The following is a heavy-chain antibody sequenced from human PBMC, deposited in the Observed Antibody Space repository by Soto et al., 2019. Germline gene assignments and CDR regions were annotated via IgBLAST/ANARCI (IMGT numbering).Heavy chain of an antibody. V-gene: IGHV3-23*01. Sequence: PGGSLRLSCAASGFTFSSYAMRWVRLAPGKGLEWVSAISGSGGSTYYADSVKGRFSISRGNSKNTLYLQMNSLRAEDTAVYYWARPSSLSWGHYFDYWGKGTLVTASS. D-gene: IGHD3-16*01. CDR2: ISGSGGST. CDR1: GFTFSSYA. J-gene: IGHJ4*02. CDR3: ARPSSLSWGHYFDY.